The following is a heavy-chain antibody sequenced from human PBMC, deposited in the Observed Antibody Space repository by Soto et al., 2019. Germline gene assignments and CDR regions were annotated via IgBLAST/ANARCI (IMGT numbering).Heavy chain of an antibody. CDR3: ARHADYGSGNSTWWFDP. D-gene: IGHD3-10*01. V-gene: IGHV4-61*08. CDR2: IYYSGST. CDR1: GDSISSGGVY. Sequence: SDTLSLTCTVSGDSISSGGVYWNWIRQRPGKGLEWMGYIYYSGSTNYNPSLKSRVTISVDTSKNQFSLKLSSVTAADTAVYYCARHADYGSGNSTWWFDPWGQGNLVTGSS. J-gene: IGHJ5*02.